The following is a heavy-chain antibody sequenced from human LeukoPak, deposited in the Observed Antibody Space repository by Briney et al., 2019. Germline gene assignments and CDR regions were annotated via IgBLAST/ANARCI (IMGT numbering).Heavy chain of an antibody. CDR1: GGSFSGYY. CDR3: ARLRGGGSYRNFDY. J-gene: IGHJ4*02. D-gene: IGHD3-16*02. Sequence: PSETLSLTCAVYGGSFSGYYWSWIRQPPGKGLEWIGEINHSGSTNYNPSLKSRVTVSVDTSKNQFSLRLSSVTAADTAVYYCARLRGGGSYRNFDYWGQGTLVTVSS. V-gene: IGHV4-34*01. CDR2: INHSGST.